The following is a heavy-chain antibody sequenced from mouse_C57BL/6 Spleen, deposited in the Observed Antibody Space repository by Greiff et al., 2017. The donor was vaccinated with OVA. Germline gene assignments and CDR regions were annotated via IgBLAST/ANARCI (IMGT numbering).Heavy chain of an antibody. V-gene: IGHV14-1*01. CDR3: TTGVYSYAMDY. CDR2: IAPEDGDT. CDR1: GFNIKDYY. J-gene: IGHJ4*01. Sequence: EVQLQQSGAELVRPGASVKLSCTASGFNIKDYYMHWVKQRPEQGLEWIGRIAPEDGDTEYAPKFPGKATMTADTSSNTAYLQLSSLTSEDTAVYYCTTGVYSYAMDYWGQGTSVTVSS.